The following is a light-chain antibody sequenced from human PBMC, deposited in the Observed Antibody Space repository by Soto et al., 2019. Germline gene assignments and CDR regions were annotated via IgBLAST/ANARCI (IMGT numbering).Light chain of an antibody. CDR1: QSVSNY. CDR2: DAS. V-gene: IGKV3-11*01. Sequence: DIVLTQSPATLSLSPGERATLSCRASQSVSNYLAWYQQKPGQAPRLLIYDASNRAPGIPARFSGSGSGADFSLTISSLEPEDFAVYYCKQRKRRLTFGGETKVEIK. CDR3: KQRKRRLT. J-gene: IGKJ4*01.